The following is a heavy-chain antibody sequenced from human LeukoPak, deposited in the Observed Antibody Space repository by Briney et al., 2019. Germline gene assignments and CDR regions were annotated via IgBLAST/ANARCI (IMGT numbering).Heavy chain of an antibody. V-gene: IGHV3-23*01. CDR3: AKDQNYFGSGSPVY. CDR1: GFTFSSYA. CDR2: ISGSGGST. Sequence: GGSLRLSCAASGFTFSSYAMSWVRQAPGKGLEWVSAISGSGGSTYYADSVKGRFTISRDNSENTLYLQMNSLRAEDTAVYYCAKDQNYFGSGSPVYWGQGTLVTVSS. J-gene: IGHJ4*02. D-gene: IGHD3-10*01.